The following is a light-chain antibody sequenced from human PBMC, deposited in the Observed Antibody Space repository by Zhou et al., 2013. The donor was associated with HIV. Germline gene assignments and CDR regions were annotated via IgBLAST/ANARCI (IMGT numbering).Light chain of an antibody. Sequence: AIQLTQSPSSLSASLGDSVTITCRASQDMSSALAWYQQKSGRPPKLLIYDVSTLEPGVPSRFSGSGSGTEFTLTISRLQPEDFATYYCQQFKGYVSLTFGGGTKVDIK. CDR1: QDMSSA. J-gene: IGKJ4*01. V-gene: IGKV1-13*02. CDR2: DVS. CDR3: QQFKGYVSLT.